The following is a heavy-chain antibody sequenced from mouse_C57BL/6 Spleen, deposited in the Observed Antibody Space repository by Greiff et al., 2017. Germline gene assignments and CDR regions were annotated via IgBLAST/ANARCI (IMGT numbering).Heavy chain of an antibody. CDR3: ARDDYDLTFAY. D-gene: IGHD2-4*01. Sequence: VQLQQSGPELVKPGASVKISCKASGYAFSSSWMNWVKQRPGKGLEWIGRIYPGDGDTNYNGKFKGKATLTADKSSSTAYMQLSSLTSEDSAVYFCARDDYDLTFAYWGQGTLVTVSA. J-gene: IGHJ3*01. V-gene: IGHV1-82*01. CDR2: IYPGDGDT. CDR1: GYAFSSSW.